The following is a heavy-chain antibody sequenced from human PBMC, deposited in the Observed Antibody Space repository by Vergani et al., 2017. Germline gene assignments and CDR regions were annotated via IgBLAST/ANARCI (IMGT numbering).Heavy chain of an antibody. D-gene: IGHD3-10*01. CDR1: GYTFTSYG. J-gene: IGHJ6*02. CDR2: ISAYNGNT. Sequence: QVQLVQSGAEVKKPGASVKVSCKASGYTFTSYGISWVRQAPGQGLEWMGWISAYNGNTNYAQKLQGRVTMTTDTSTSTAYMELRSLRSDDTAVYYCARHYGSGSSIGGFYYYGMDVWGQGTTVTVSS. CDR3: ARHYGSGSSIGGFYYYGMDV. V-gene: IGHV1-18*01.